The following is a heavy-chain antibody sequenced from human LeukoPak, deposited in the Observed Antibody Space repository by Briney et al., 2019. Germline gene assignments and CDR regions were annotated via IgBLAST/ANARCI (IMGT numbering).Heavy chain of an antibody. J-gene: IGHJ5*02. V-gene: IGHV1-18*01. CDR1: GYTFTSYD. Sequence: ASVKVSCKASGYTFTSYDINWVRQAPGQGLEWMGWISAYNGNTNYAQKLQGRVTMTTDTSTSTAYMELRSLRSDDTAVYYCARDMDTASIFRWFDPWGQGTLVTVSS. CDR3: ARDMDTASIFRWFDP. CDR2: ISAYNGNT. D-gene: IGHD5-18*01.